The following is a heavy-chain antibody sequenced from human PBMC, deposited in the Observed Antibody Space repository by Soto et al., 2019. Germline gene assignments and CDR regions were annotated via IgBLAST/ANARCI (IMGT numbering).Heavy chain of an antibody. Sequence: GGSLRLSCAASGFTFTNYWMTWVRQAPGKGLEWVANIKYDGSEKYYVDSVKGRFTISRDNAKNSFYLQMNTLRAEDTAVYYCATGQLGWLREYNWFDPWGQGTLVTVSS. CDR3: ATGQLGWLREYNWFDP. D-gene: IGHD5-12*01. J-gene: IGHJ5*02. CDR1: GFTFTNYW. V-gene: IGHV3-7*01. CDR2: IKYDGSEK.